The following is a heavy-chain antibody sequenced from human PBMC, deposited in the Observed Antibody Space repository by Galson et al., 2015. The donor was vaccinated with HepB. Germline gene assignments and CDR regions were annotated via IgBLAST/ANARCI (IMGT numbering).Heavy chain of an antibody. D-gene: IGHD7-27*01. CDR2: ISTYNGKA. J-gene: IGHJ2*01. CDR1: GYSFTSYG. V-gene: IGHV1-18*01. Sequence: SVKVSCKAAGYSFTSYGIVWVRQAPGQGLEWVGWISTYNGKAFYAKKFQGRVTMTADTSTTTADMELRSLRPDDTAVYYCARGNWGTGPYWYVDIWGRGTLVTVSS. CDR3: ARGNWGTGPYWYVDI.